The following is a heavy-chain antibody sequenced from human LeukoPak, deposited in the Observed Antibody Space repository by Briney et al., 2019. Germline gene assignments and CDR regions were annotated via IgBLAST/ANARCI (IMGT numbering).Heavy chain of an antibody. J-gene: IGHJ6*02. CDR1: GGSISSYY. CDR3: ARDNAAGYYYYGMDV. D-gene: IGHD2-15*01. Sequence: SETLSLTCTVSGGSISSYYWSWIRQPPGKGLEWIGYIYYSGSTNYNPSPKSRVTISVDTSKNQFPLKLSSVTAADTAVYYCARDNAAGYYYYGMDVWGQGTTVTVSS. V-gene: IGHV4-59*01. CDR2: IYYSGST.